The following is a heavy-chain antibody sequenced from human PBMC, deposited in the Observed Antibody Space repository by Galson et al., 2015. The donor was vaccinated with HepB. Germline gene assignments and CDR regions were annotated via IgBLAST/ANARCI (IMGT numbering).Heavy chain of an antibody. Sequence: SLRLSCAASGFTFSSYGVHWVRQAPGKGLEWVAVISYDGSNKYYADSVKGRFTISRDNSKNTLYLQMNSLRAEDTAVYYCAKSLYYYDSSGYSFDYWGQGTLVTVSS. CDR2: ISYDGSNK. J-gene: IGHJ4*02. CDR3: AKSLYYYDSSGYSFDY. D-gene: IGHD3-22*01. V-gene: IGHV3-30*18. CDR1: GFTFSSYG.